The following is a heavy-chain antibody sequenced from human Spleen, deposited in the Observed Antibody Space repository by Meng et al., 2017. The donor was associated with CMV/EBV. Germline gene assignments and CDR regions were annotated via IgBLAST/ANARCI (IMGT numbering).Heavy chain of an antibody. Sequence: SETLSLTCAVSGGSISSSNWWSWVRQPPGKGLEWIGEIYHSGSTNYNPSLKSRVTISVDTSKNQFSLKLSSVTAADTAVYYCARFLSYGDSPFDYWGQGTLVTVSS. J-gene: IGHJ4*02. CDR1: GGSISSSNW. V-gene: IGHV4-4*02. CDR3: ARFLSYGDSPFDY. CDR2: IYHSGST. D-gene: IGHD4-17*01.